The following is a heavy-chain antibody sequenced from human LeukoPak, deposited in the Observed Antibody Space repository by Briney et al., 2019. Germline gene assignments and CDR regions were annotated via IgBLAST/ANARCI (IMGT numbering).Heavy chain of an antibody. Sequence: GGSLRLSCAASGFTFSSYGMHWVRQAPGKGLEWVAFIRYDGSNKYYADSVKGRFTISRDNSKNKLYLQMNSLRAEDTAVYYCATLRRDGYNYIDYWGQGTLVTVSS. CDR3: ATLRRDGYNYIDY. CDR2: IRYDGSNK. V-gene: IGHV3-30*02. D-gene: IGHD5-24*01. J-gene: IGHJ4*02. CDR1: GFTFSSYG.